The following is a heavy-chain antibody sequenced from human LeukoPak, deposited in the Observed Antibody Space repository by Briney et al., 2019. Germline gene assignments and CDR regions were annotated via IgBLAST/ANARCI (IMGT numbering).Heavy chain of an antibody. V-gene: IGHV3-33*01. CDR1: GFTFSSYG. D-gene: IGHD1-7*01. CDR3: ARGSTNWNSKYNWFDP. Sequence: GGSLRLSCAASGFTFSSYGMHWVRQAPGKGLEWVAVIWYDGSNKYYADSVKGRFTISRDNSKNTLYLQMNSLRAEDTAVYYCARGSTNWNSKYNWFDPWGQGTLVTVSS. CDR2: IWYDGSNK. J-gene: IGHJ5*02.